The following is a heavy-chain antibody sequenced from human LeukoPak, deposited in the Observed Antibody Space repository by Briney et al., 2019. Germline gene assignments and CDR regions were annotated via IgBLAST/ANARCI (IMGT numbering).Heavy chain of an antibody. D-gene: IGHD3-22*01. V-gene: IGHV1-2*02. CDR2: INPNSGGT. CDR1: GYTFTGYY. Sequence: ASVKVSCKASGYTFTGYYMHWVRQAPGQGLEWMGWINPNSGGTNYAQKFQGRVTMTRDTSISTAYMELSRLRSDDTAVYYCARAPRAYYYDSSGYYYFDYWGQGTLVTVSS. J-gene: IGHJ4*02. CDR3: ARAPRAYYYDSSGYYYFDY.